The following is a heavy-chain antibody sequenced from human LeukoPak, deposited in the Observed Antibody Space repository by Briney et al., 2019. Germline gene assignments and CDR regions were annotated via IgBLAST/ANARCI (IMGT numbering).Heavy chain of an antibody. J-gene: IGHJ4*02. Sequence: ETLSLTCAVFGGSFGGYYWSWIRQPPGKGLEWVSVIYSGGSTYYADSVKGRFTISRDNSKNTLYLQMNSLRAEDTAVYYCASSYDSSEYFDYWGQGTLVTVSS. CDR1: GGSFGGYY. D-gene: IGHD3-22*01. CDR3: ASSYDSSEYFDY. CDR2: IYSGGST. V-gene: IGHV3-66*01.